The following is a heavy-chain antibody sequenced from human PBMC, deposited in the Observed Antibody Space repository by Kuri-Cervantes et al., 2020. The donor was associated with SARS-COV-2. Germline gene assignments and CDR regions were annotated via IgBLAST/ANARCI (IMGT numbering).Heavy chain of an antibody. V-gene: IGHV5-10-1*01. D-gene: IGHD6-6*01. Sequence: GGSLRLSCKGSGYSFTSYWISWVRQMPGKGLEWMGRIDPSDSYTNYSPSFQGHVTISADKSISTAYLQWSSLKASDTAMYYCARGVAARSNYYYYGMDVWGQGTMVTVSS. CDR2: IDPSDSYT. CDR3: ARGVAARSNYYYYGMDV. CDR1: GYSFTSYW. J-gene: IGHJ6*02.